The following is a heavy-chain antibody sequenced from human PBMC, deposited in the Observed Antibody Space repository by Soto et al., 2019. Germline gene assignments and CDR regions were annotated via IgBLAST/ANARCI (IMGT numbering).Heavy chain of an antibody. V-gene: IGHV2-5*02. CDR2: IYWDYVK. D-gene: IGHD3-10*02. J-gene: IGHJ3*02. CDR1: GFSLSTNGVG. CDR3: AHRPSVVQGLAFDI. Sequence: QITLKESGPTLVKPTQTLTLTCTISGFSLSTNGVGVGWFRQPPGKSLEWLPLIYWDYVKRYSPSLKSRVTTTKDTTKTSVVITVTNMDPVDTATYYSAHRPSVVQGLAFDIWGQGTMITVSA.